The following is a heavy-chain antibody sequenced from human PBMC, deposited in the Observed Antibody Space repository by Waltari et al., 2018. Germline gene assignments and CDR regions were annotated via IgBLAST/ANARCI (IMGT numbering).Heavy chain of an antibody. D-gene: IGHD2-15*01. CDR3: ARDQSLGYCSGGSCYSWYNWFDP. Sequence: QVQLVQSGSELKKPGASVKVSCKASGYTFTSYAMNWVRQAPGQGLEWMGWINTNTGNPTYAQGFTGRFVFSLDTSVSTAYLQISSLKAEDTAVYYCARDQSLGYCSGGSCYSWYNWFDPWGQGTLVIVSS. CDR2: INTNTGNP. CDR1: GYTFTSYA. J-gene: IGHJ5*02. V-gene: IGHV7-4-1*02.